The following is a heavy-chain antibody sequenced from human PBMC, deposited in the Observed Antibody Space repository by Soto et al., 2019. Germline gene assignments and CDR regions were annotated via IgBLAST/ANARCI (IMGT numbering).Heavy chain of an antibody. J-gene: IGHJ4*02. Sequence: SVKVSCKASGGTFSSYAISWVRQAPGQGLEWMGGIIPIFGTANYAQKFQGRVTITADESTSTAYMELSSLRSEDTAVYYCATPYDSSGYYSEWGQGTLVTVSS. CDR2: IIPIFGTA. D-gene: IGHD3-22*01. CDR3: ATPYDSSGYYSE. V-gene: IGHV1-69*13. CDR1: GGTFSSYA.